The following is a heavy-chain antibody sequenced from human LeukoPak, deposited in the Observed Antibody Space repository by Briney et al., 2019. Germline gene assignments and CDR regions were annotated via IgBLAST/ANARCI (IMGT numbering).Heavy chain of an antibody. CDR2: IIPILGIA. J-gene: IGHJ3*02. V-gene: IGHV1-69*04. CDR3: ARDLYYDSSGYYSDAFDI. CDR1: GGTFSSYT. Sequence: SVKVSCKASGGTFSSYTISWVRQAPGQGLEWMGRIIPILGIANYAQKFQGRVTITADKSTSTAYMELSSLRSEDTAVYYCARDLYYDSSGYYSDAFDIWGQGTMVTVSS. D-gene: IGHD3-22*01.